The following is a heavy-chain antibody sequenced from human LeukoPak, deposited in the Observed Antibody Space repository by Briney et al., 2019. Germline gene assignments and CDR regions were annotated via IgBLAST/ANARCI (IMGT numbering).Heavy chain of an antibody. Sequence: SETLSLTCTVSGYSINSGYYWGWIRQPPGKGLEWIGSIYHSGSTYYNPSLKSRVTISVDTSKSQFSLKLSSVTAADTAVYYCARDSWVAATAFDYWGQGTLVTVSS. CDR1: GYSINSGYY. CDR2: IYHSGST. J-gene: IGHJ4*02. D-gene: IGHD2-15*01. V-gene: IGHV4-38-2*02. CDR3: ARDSWVAATAFDY.